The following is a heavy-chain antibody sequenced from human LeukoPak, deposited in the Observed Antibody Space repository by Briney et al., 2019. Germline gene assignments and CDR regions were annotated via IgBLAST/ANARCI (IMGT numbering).Heavy chain of an antibody. D-gene: IGHD6-13*01. V-gene: IGHV3-30*02. Sequence: GGSLRLSCVASAFTFSSYGMHWVRQAPGKGLEWVAFIRYDGSNKYYADSVKGRFTISRDNSKNTLYLQMNSLRAEDTAVYYCAKARIAAAGTIDWFDPWGQGTLVTVSS. CDR1: AFTFSSYG. J-gene: IGHJ5*02. CDR3: AKARIAAAGTIDWFDP. CDR2: IRYDGSNK.